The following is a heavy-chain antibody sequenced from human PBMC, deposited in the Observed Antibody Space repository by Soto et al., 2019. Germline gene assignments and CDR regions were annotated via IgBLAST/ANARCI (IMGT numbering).Heavy chain of an antibody. D-gene: IGHD1-20*01. J-gene: IGHJ4*02. V-gene: IGHV3-23*01. CDR3: AKALRYNWHPAAPAGLEY. Sequence: HPGGSLRLSCEASGFTFSNYAMSWVRQAPGKGLEWVSAISGGGAAPYYVDSVKGRFTISRDNIKITLYLQMNNLRAEDTGVYYRAKALRYNWHPAAPAGLEYWGQGILVNVSS. CDR1: GFTFSNYA. CDR2: ISGGGAAP.